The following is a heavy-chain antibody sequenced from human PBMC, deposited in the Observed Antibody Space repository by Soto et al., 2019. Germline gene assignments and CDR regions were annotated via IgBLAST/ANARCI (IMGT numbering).Heavy chain of an antibody. CDR2: INPNSGAT. D-gene: IGHD5-12*01. CDR1: GYSFTGYY. V-gene: IGHV1-2*02. Sequence: QVQLVQSGAEMKKPGASVTVSCKASGYSFTGYYLHWVRQAPGQGLEWLGWINPNSGATNHAQKFQGRVTMPRDRSITTAYMDLNRLTSDDTAVYYCARDSVSTIGDFDNWGQGTLVTVSS. J-gene: IGHJ4*02. CDR3: ARDSVSTIGDFDN.